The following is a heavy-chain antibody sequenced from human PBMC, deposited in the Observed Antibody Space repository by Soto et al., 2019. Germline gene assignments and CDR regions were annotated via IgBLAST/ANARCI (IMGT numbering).Heavy chain of an antibody. J-gene: IGHJ6*02. Sequence: PGGSLRLSCAASGFTFSSYSMNWVRQAPGKGLEWVSSISSSSSYIYYADSVKGRFTISRDNAKNSLYLQMNSLRAEDTAVYYCASILRSIAVDGPHTWYGMDVWGQGTTVTISS. V-gene: IGHV3-21*01. CDR1: GFTFSSYS. CDR3: ASILRSIAVDGPHTWYGMDV. CDR2: ISSSSSYI. D-gene: IGHD6-19*01.